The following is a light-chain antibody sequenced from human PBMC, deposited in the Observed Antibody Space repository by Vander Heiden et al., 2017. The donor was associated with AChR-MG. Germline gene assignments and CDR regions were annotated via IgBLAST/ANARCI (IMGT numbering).Light chain of an antibody. J-gene: IGKJ1*01. CDR2: GAS. Sequence: EIVMTQSPPTVSVSPGERATLSCRPSQSVSSNLAWYQQKPGQAPRLLIYGASTRATGIPARFSGSGSGTEFTLTISSLQSEDFAVYYCQQYNNWPPWTFGQGTKVEIK. CDR3: QQYNNWPPWT. CDR1: QSVSSN. V-gene: IGKV3-15*01.